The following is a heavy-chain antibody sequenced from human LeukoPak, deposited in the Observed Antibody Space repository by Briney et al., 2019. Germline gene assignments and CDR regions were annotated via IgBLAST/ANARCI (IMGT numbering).Heavy chain of an antibody. V-gene: IGHV3-74*01. D-gene: IGHD1-26*01. Sequence: GGSLRLSCAASGFTFSSNCMHWVRQAPGKGLVWVSRINQAGSTTNYADSVKGRSTIFRDNAKNTLYLQMNSLRAEDTAVYYCVRDLGGRSGHWGEGNLVTVSS. CDR2: INQAGSTT. CDR1: GFTFSSNC. CDR3: VRDLGGRSGH. J-gene: IGHJ4*02.